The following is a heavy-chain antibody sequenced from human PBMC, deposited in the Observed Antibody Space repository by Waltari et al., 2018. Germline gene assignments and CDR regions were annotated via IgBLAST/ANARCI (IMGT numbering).Heavy chain of an antibody. D-gene: IGHD6-13*01. V-gene: IGHV4-38-2*01. CDR2: IYHSGST. CDR1: GYSISSGYY. Sequence: QVQLQQWGAGLVKPSETLSLTCAVSGYSISSGYYWGWIRQPPGKGLEWIGSIYHSGSTYYNPSLKSRVTISVDTSKNQFSLKLSSVTAADTAVYYCARRGIAAAGKGVDYWGQGTLVTVSS. CDR3: ARRGIAAAGKGVDY. J-gene: IGHJ4*02.